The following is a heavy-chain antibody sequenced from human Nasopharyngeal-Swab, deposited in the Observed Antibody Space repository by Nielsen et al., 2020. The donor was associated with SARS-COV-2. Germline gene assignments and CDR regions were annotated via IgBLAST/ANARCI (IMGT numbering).Heavy chain of an antibody. Sequence: WIRPCPSPGLARLGRTYYRSKWYNDYAVSVKSRITINPDTSKNQFSLHLNSVTPEDTAVYYCARARGAYGDYYYYYYTDVWGKGTTVTVSS. V-gene: IGHV6-1*01. CDR3: ARARGAYGDYYYYYYTDV. D-gene: IGHD4-17*01. J-gene: IGHJ6*03. CDR2: TYYRSKWYN.